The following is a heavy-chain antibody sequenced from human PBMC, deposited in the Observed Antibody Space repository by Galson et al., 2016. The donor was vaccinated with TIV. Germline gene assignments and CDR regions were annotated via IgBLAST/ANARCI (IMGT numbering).Heavy chain of an antibody. V-gene: IGHV3-23*01. Sequence: SLRLSCAASGFTFSSYAMHWVRQAPGKGREWVSGIVGTGGTTYYADSVKGRFSISRDNSKNTLYLQMNSLRGEDTALYYCTRRKNYGGDAFDLWGQGTLVTVSS. D-gene: IGHD4-23*01. CDR1: GFTFSSYA. CDR2: IVGTGGTT. CDR3: TRRKNYGGDAFDL. J-gene: IGHJ3*01.